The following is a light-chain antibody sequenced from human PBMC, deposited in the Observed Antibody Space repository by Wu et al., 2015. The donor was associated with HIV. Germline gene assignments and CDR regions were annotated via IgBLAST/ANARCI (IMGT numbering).Light chain of an antibody. CDR2: GAS. CDR3: QQFGSSPQVT. Sequence: EILLTQSPGTLSLSPGERVTLSCRASQSVSSNYLAWYQQKPGQAPRLLIYGASSRATGIPDRFSGSGSGTDFTLTISRLEPEDSAVYFCQQFGSSPQVTFGGGTKVEI. J-gene: IGKJ4*01. V-gene: IGKV3-20*01. CDR1: QSVSSNY.